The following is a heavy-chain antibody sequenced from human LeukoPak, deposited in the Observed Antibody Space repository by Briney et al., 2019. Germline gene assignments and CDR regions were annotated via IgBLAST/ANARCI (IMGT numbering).Heavy chain of an antibody. CDR3: AKDRGYSFGDGFDI. CDR1: GFTFSSYA. Sequence: GGSLRLSCAASGFTFSSYAMSWVRQAPGKGLEWVSGISGSGGSTYYADSVKGRFTISGDNSKNTLYVQMNSLRAEDTAAYYCAKDRGYSFGDGFDIWGQGTMVTVSS. CDR2: ISGSGGST. D-gene: IGHD5-18*01. J-gene: IGHJ3*02. V-gene: IGHV3-23*01.